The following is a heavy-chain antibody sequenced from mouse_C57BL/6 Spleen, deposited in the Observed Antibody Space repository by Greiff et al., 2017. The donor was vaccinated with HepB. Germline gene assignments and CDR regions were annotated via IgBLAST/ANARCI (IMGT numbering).Heavy chain of an antibody. V-gene: IGHV1-69*01. Sequence: QVQLQQSGAELVMPGASVKLSCKASGYTFTSYWMHWVKQRPGQGLEWIGEIDPSDSYTNYNQKFKGKSTLTVDKSSSTAYMQLSSLTSEDSAVYYCARGGVVATPFDYWGQGTTLTVSS. D-gene: IGHD1-1*01. CDR1: GYTFTSYW. CDR2: IDPSDSYT. CDR3: ARGGVVATPFDY. J-gene: IGHJ2*01.